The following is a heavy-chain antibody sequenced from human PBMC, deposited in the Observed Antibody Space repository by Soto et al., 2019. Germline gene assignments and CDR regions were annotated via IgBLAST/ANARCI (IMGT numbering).Heavy chain of an antibody. D-gene: IGHD3-22*01. Sequence: QVQLVQSGTEVKKPEASVKVSCKASGYRFTHYVIHWVRQAPGQRLEWMGWIGAGDGKTYYSQNFQGRVSITRDTSASIVYMELSSLISEDTAVYYCVRDYASDSGVHLDFWGQGTLVTVSS. CDR2: IGAGDGKT. V-gene: IGHV1-3*01. CDR1: GYRFTHYV. CDR3: VRDYASDSGVHLDF. J-gene: IGHJ4*02.